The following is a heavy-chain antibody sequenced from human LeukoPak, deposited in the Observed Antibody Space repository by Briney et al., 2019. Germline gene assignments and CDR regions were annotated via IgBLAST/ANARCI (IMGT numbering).Heavy chain of an antibody. CDR1: GYSIGTDYY. V-gene: IGHV4-38-2*02. J-gene: IGHJ5*02. D-gene: IGHD6-6*01. CDR2: IYNSGST. CDR3: ARNSSSSSPPERYNWFDP. Sequence: SETLSLTCTVAGYSIGTDYYWGWIRQPPGKGLEWIGSIYNSGSTYYNPSLKSRITISVDTSKNQFSLKLSSVTAADTAVYYCARNSSSSSPPERYNWFDPWGQGTLVTVSS.